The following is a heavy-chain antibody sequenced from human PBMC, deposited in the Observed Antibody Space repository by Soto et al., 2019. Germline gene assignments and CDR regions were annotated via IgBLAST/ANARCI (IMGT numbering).Heavy chain of an antibody. Sequence: PSETLSLTCTVSGGSISSGGYYWSWIRQPPGKGLKWIGEIYHSGSTNYNPSLKSRVTISVDKSKNQFSLKLSSVTAADTAVYYCARGGLVGDGAFDIWGQGTMVTVSS. V-gene: IGHV4-39*07. CDR1: GGSISSGGYY. D-gene: IGHD1-26*01. CDR2: IYHSGST. CDR3: ARGGLVGDGAFDI. J-gene: IGHJ3*02.